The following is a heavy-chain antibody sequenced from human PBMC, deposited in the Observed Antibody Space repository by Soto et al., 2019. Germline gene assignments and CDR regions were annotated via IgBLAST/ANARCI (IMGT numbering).Heavy chain of an antibody. CDR1: GFTFSSYA. CDR2: ISGSGGST. CDR3: AKDGRGSYDY. Sequence: EVQLLESGGGLVQPGGSLRLSCAASGFTFSSYAMSWVRQAPGKGLEWVSAISGSGGSTYYADPVKGRFTIARDNAKNTLYLQMNSLRAEDTAVYYCAKDGRGSYDYWGQGTLVTVSS. D-gene: IGHD5-18*01. V-gene: IGHV3-23*01. J-gene: IGHJ4*02.